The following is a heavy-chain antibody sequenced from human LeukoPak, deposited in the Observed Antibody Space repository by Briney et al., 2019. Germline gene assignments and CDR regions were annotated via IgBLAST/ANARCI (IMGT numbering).Heavy chain of an antibody. CDR2: INPSGGST. D-gene: IGHD3/OR15-3a*01. CDR1: GYTFTSYY. V-gene: IGHV1-46*01. CDR3: ARGGLVYDFLTGYYAPGLEYFHH. Sequence: ASVKVSCKASGYTFTSYYMHWVRQAPGQGLEWMGIINPSGGSTSYAQKFQGRVTMTRDMSTSTVYMELSSLRSEDTAVYYCARGGLVYDFLTGYYAPGLEYFHHWGQGTLVTVSS. J-gene: IGHJ1*01.